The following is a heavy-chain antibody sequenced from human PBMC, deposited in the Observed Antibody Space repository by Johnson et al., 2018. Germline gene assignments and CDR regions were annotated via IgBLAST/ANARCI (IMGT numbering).Heavy chain of an antibody. CDR3: ARGDIVVVVVAREYFQH. CDR2: IRQDGSVT. J-gene: IGHJ1*01. V-gene: IGHV3-7*04. D-gene: IGHD2-15*01. CDR1: GFTFSGYW. Sequence: VQLVESGGGSVQPGGSLRLSCAASGFTFSGYWMTWVRQAPGKGPEWVATIRQDGSVTYYVDSVKGRFTISRDNSKNTLYLQMNSLRAEDTAVYYCARGDIVVVVVAREYFQHWGQGTLVTVSS.